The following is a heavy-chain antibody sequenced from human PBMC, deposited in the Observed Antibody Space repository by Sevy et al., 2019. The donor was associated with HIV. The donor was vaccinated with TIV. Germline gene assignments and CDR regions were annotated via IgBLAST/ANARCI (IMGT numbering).Heavy chain of an antibody. D-gene: IGHD4-4*01. CDR2: IYYSGLT. J-gene: IGHJ4*02. Sequence: SETLSPTCTVSGGSISSGDYNWNWIRQPPGKGLEWIGYIYYSGLTYYNPSLKSRITLSVDTSENQFSLTLSSVTAADTAVYYCARSYSDYSNALAFDYWGQGTLVTVSS. CDR3: ARSYSDYSNALAFDY. CDR1: GGSISSGDYN. V-gene: IGHV4-30-4*01.